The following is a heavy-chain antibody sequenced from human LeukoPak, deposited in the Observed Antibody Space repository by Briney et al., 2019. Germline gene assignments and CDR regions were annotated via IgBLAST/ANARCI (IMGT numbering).Heavy chain of an antibody. CDR3: ARGGIAVAEFYFDY. CDR1: GFTFSSYE. J-gene: IGHJ4*02. Sequence: GGSLRLSCAASGFTFSSYEMNWVRQAPGKGLEWVSYISSSGSTIYYADSVKGRFTISRDNAKNSLYLQMSSLRAEDTAVYYCARGGIAVAEFYFDYWGQGTLVTVSS. D-gene: IGHD6-19*01. CDR2: ISSSGSTI. V-gene: IGHV3-48*03.